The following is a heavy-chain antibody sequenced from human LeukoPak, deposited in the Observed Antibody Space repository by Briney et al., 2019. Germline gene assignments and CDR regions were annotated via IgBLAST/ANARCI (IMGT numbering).Heavy chain of an antibody. CDR2: ISSGGESI. CDR3: AREGLLWFGTMG. D-gene: IGHD3-10*01. V-gene: IGHV3-11*01. J-gene: IGHJ4*02. Sequence: GGSLRLSCVVSGFSFSDYYMSWVRQAPGKGLEWVSYISSGGESIYYADSVKGRFTISRDNAKNSLYLQMNSLRAEDTAVYYCAREGLLWFGTMGGGQGTMVTVSA. CDR1: GFSFSDYY.